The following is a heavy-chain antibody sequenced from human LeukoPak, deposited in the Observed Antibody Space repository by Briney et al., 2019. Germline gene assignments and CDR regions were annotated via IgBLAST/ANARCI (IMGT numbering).Heavy chain of an antibody. CDR2: ISYDGSNK. CDR3: AYSSGWY. J-gene: IGHJ4*02. CDR1: GFTFSSYG. V-gene: IGHV3-30*03. Sequence: GGSLRLSCAASGFTFSSYGMHWVRQAPGKGLEWVAVISYDGSNKYYADSVKGRFTISRDNSKNTLYPQMNSLRAEDTAVYYCAYSSGWYWGQGTLVTVSS. D-gene: IGHD6-19*01.